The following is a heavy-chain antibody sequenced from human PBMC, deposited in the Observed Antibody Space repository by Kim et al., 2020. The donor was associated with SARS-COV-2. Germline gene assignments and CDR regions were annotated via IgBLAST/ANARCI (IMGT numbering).Heavy chain of an antibody. J-gene: IGHJ4*02. CDR3: ARGWDYYDRSGLGNY. Sequence: SETLSLTCTVSGGSISSSSYYWGWIRQPPGKGLEWIGSIYYSGSTYYNPSLKSRVTISVDTSKNQFSLKLSSVTAADTAVYYCARGWDYYDRSGLGNYWGQGTLVTVSS. V-gene: IGHV4-39*01. CDR1: GGSISSSSYY. D-gene: IGHD3-22*01. CDR2: IYYSGST.